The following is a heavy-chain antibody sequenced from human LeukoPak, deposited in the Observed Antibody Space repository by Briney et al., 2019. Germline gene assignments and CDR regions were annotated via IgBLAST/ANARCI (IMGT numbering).Heavy chain of an antibody. CDR2: IYYSGST. CDR1: GGSISSYY. CDR3: ARQNMIVRPWDCSSTSCYLSDFDY. V-gene: IGHV4-59*08. D-gene: IGHD2-2*01. J-gene: IGHJ4*02. Sequence: SETLSLTCTVSGGSISSYYWSWIRQPPGKGLEWIGYIYYSGSTNYNPSLKSRVTISVDTSKNQFSLKLSSVTAADTAVYYCARQNMIVRPWDCSSTSCYLSDFDYWGQGTLVTVSS.